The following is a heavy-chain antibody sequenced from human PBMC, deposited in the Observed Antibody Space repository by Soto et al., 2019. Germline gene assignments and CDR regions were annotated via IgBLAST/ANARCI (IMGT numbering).Heavy chain of an antibody. V-gene: IGHV1-3*01. CDR2: INAGNGNT. CDR3: TFNYDFWSGYYTGIWFDP. CDR1: GYTFTSYA. Sequence: ASVKVSCKASGYTFTSYAMHWVRQAPGQRLEWMGWINAGNGNTKYSQKFQGRVTITRDTSASTAYMELSSLRSEDTAVYYCTFNYDFWSGYYTGIWFDPWGHGTLVTVSS. J-gene: IGHJ5*02. D-gene: IGHD3-3*01.